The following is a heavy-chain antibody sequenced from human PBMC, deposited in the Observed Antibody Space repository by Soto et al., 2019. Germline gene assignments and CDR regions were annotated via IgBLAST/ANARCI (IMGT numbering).Heavy chain of an antibody. CDR1: GFTFSSYA. Sequence: GGSLRLSCAASGFTFSSYAMHWVRQAPGKGLEWVAVISYDGSNKYYADSVKGRFTISRDNSKNTLYLQMNSLRAEDTAVYYCARDYYDSSGPTFDYWGQGTLVTVSS. CDR2: ISYDGSNK. J-gene: IGHJ4*02. V-gene: IGHV3-30-3*01. D-gene: IGHD3-22*01. CDR3: ARDYYDSSGPTFDY.